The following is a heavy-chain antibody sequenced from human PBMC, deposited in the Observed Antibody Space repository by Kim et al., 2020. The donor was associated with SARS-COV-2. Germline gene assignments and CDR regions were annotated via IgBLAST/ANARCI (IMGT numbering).Heavy chain of an antibody. D-gene: IGHD3-9*01. Sequence: GGSLRLSCAASGFTFSSYNMNWVRQAPGKGLEWVSFISRSSSYIYYADSVKGRFTISRDNAKNSLYLQMNSLRAEDTAVYYCARGGDLLRYFVWLLLGGNYGMGVWGQGATVTVSS. CDR1: GFTFSSYN. CDR2: ISRSSSYI. J-gene: IGHJ6*02. CDR3: ARGGDLLRYFVWLLLGGNYGMGV. V-gene: IGHV3-21*01.